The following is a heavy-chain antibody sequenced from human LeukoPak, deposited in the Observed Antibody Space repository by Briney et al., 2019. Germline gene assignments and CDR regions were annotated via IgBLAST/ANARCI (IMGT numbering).Heavy chain of an antibody. Sequence: ASVKVSCKASGYSFTTYGFSWVRQAPGQGLEWMGWISAYNGNTNYAQRLQGRVTMTTDTSTSTVYMELRSLRSDDTAVYYCARGAYYYDSSGYFEYFQHWGQGTLVTVSS. CDR2: ISAYNGNT. V-gene: IGHV1-18*01. CDR3: ARGAYYYDSSGYFEYFQH. D-gene: IGHD3-22*01. J-gene: IGHJ1*01. CDR1: GYSFTTYG.